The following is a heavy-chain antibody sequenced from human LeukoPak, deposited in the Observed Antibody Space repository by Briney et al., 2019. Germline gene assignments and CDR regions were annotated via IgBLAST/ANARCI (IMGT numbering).Heavy chain of an antibody. J-gene: IGHJ4*02. CDR1: GYTLTELS. D-gene: IGHD2-15*01. CDR3: ATFRAYCSGGSCYGPGAFFDY. V-gene: IGHV1-24*01. CDR2: FDPEDGET. Sequence: ASVKVSCKVSGYTLTELSMHWVRQAPGKGLEWMGGFDPEDGETIYAQKFQGRVTMTEDTSTDTAYMELSSLRSEDTAVYYCATFRAYCSGGSCYGPGAFFDYWGQGTLVTVSS.